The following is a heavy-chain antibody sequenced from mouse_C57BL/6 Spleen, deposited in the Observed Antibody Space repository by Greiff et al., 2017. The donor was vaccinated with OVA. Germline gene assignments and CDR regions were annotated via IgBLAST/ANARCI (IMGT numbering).Heavy chain of an antibody. V-gene: IGHV5-17*01. D-gene: IGHD2-4*01. Sequence: EVHLVESGGGLVKPGGSLKLSCAASGFTFSDYGMHWVRQAPEKGLEWVAYISSGSSTIYYADTVKGRFTISRDNAKNTLFLQMTSLRSEDTAMYYCARGYYDYDGWFAYWGQGTLVTVSA. CDR3: ARGYYDYDGWFAY. CDR2: ISSGSSTI. J-gene: IGHJ3*01. CDR1: GFTFSDYG.